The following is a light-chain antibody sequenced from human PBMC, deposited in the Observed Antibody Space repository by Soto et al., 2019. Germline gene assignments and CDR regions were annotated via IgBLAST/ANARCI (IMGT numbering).Light chain of an antibody. CDR3: LQYNTYPWT. CDR2: AAS. J-gene: IGKJ1*01. Sequence: DIKMTQSQSSLSESVEDRVTIPGGESKGFRMDLDWYQQKPAKAPERLIYAASSLQSGVPSRFSGSGSGTEFTLTISSLQAEDFATYYCLQYNTYPWTFGQGTKVEIK. V-gene: IGKV1-17*01. CDR1: KGFRMD.